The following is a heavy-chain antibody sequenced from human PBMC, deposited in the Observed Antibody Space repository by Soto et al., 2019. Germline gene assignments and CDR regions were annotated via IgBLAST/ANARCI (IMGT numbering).Heavy chain of an antibody. J-gene: IGHJ3*02. CDR1: GYSFTSHW. V-gene: IGHV5-51*01. Sequence: PGESLKISCKASGYSFTSHWIGWVRQMPGKGLEWMGIIYPGDSDTRYSPSSQGQVTISADKSTSTAYLQWSSLKASDSAMYYCARHPDAAHTPNAFDIWGQGTMVTVSS. CDR2: IYPGDSDT. D-gene: IGHD6-25*01. CDR3: ARHPDAAHTPNAFDI.